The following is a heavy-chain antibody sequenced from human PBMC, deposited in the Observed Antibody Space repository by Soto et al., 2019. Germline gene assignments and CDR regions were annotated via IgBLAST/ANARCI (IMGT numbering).Heavy chain of an antibody. V-gene: IGHV2-5*02. D-gene: IGHD5-18*01. CDR1: GFSLSTSGVG. CDR3: ALQAGYSYRFGFDY. CDR2: LYWDDDK. J-gene: IGHJ4*02. Sequence: QITLKESGPTLVKPTQTLTLTCTFSGFSLSTSGVGVGWIRQPPGKALEWLALLYWDDDKRYSPSLKSRLTTTTDTTKNKMVLTTANMDPVDTATYYCALQAGYSYRFGFDYWGQGTLVTVSS.